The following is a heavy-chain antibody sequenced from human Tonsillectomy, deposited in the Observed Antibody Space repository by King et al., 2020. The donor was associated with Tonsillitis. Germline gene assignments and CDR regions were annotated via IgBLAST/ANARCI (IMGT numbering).Heavy chain of an antibody. CDR3: ARVRGFGIFDFDC. J-gene: IGHJ4*02. CDR1: GFTSSDYY. CDR2: IRDRAHSYTT. Sequence: VQLVESGGGLVQPGSSLRLSCAASGFTSSDYYMDWVRQAPGKGLEWVGRIRDRAHSYTTEYAASVKGRFTISRDDSENSLYLQMNSLKIEDTAVYCCARVRGFGIFDFDCWGQGTLVTVSS. D-gene: IGHD3-10*01. V-gene: IGHV3-72*01.